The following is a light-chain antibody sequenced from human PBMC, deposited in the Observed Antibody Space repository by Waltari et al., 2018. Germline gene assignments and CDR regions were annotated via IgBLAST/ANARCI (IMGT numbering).Light chain of an antibody. V-gene: IGKV4-1*01. CDR1: QSLLYNSNDKNY. J-gene: IGKJ1*01. CDR2: WAS. CDR3: QQYYSRRT. Sequence: DIVMPQSPDSLAVSLGERATINCKSSQSLLYNSNDKNYLAWYQQKPGQPPKLLIYWASTRHSGVPDRFSGSGSTTDFTLTISSLQAEDVAVYYCQQYYSRRTFGQGTKVEIK.